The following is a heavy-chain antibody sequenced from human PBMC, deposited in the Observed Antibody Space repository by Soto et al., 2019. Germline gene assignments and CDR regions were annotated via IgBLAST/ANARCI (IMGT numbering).Heavy chain of an antibody. J-gene: IGHJ5*02. V-gene: IGHV1-18*01. CDR3: ARDSRGVAATPGRNNWFDP. CDR1: GYTFTSYG. D-gene: IGHD2-15*01. CDR2: ISAYNGNT. Sequence: GASVKVSCKASGYTFTSYGISWVRQAPGQGLEWMGWISAYNGNTNYAQKLQGRVTMTTDTSTSTAYMELRSLRSDDTAVYYCARDSRGVAATPGRNNWFDPWGQGTLVTVS.